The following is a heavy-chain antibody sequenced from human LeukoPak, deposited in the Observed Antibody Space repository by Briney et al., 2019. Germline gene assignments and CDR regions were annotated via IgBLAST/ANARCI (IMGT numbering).Heavy chain of an antibody. V-gene: IGHV1-24*01. CDR1: GYTLTELS. CDR2: FDPEDGET. CDR3: ARAEGGYSYGHYYYYGMDV. Sequence: ASVKVSCKVSGYTLTELSMHWVRQAPGKGLEWMGGFDPEDGETIYAQKFQGRVTMTEDTSTDTAYMELSSLRSEDTAVYYCARAEGGYSYGHYYYYGMDVWGKGTTVTVSS. J-gene: IGHJ6*04. D-gene: IGHD5-18*01.